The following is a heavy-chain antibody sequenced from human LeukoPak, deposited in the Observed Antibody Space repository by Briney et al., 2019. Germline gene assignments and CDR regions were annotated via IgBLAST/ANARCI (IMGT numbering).Heavy chain of an antibody. Sequence: GGSLRLSCAASGFTFSSYALHWVRQAPGKGLEWVSSISSSSSYIYYADSVKGRFTISRDNAKNSLYLQMNSLRAEDTAVYYCARDFEYSSSSTGPWFDPWGQGTLVTVSS. V-gene: IGHV3-21*01. CDR3: ARDFEYSSSSTGPWFDP. J-gene: IGHJ5*02. D-gene: IGHD6-6*01. CDR1: GFTFSSYA. CDR2: ISSSSSYI.